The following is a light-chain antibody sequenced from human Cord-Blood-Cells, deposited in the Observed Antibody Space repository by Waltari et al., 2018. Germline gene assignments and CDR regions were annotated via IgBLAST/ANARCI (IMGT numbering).Light chain of an antibody. V-gene: IGLV3-19*01. CDR2: GKN. J-gene: IGLJ1*01. CDR3: NSRDSSGNHYV. CDR1: SLRSYY. Sequence: SSELTQDPAVSVALGQTVRITCQGDSLRSYYASWYQQKPGQAPLLVIDGKNNRPSGLPDRFSGSSSGNTASLTITGAQAEDEADYYCNSRDSSGNHYVFGTGTKVTVL.